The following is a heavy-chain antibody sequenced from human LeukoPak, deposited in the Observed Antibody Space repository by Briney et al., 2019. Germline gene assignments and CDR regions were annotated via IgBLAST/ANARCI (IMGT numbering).Heavy chain of an antibody. CDR2: IGIPGDT. CDR1: GFTFSGYD. D-gene: IGHD3-10*01. Sequence: PGGSLRLSCAASGFTFSGYDFHWLRQAAGKGLEWVSGIGIPGDTYYPDSVKGRFTISRENAKNSLYLQMNSLRAEDTAVYYCARQWFGEFFFDYWGQGTLVTVSS. V-gene: IGHV3-13*01. J-gene: IGHJ4*02. CDR3: ARQWFGEFFFDY.